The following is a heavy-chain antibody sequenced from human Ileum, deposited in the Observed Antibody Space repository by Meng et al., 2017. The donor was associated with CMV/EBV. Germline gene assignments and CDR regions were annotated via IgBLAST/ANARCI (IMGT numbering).Heavy chain of an antibody. V-gene: IGHV3-53*01. J-gene: IGHJ4*02. Sequence: GGSLRLSCAVSGFSVTSYFMTWVRQAPGKGLEYVSFIRSDDSTNYAKSVQGRFTISRDNSKNTVFLLINSLGAEDTALYYCARACRQVNNCYLDYWGQGTLVTVSS. CDR3: ARACRQVNNCYLDY. D-gene: IGHD5-24*01. CDR2: IRSDDST. CDR1: GFSVTSYF.